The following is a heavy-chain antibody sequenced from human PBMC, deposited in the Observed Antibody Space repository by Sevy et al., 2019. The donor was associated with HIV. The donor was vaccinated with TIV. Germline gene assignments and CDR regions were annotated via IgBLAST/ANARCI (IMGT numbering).Heavy chain of an antibody. CDR3: ARGNWFDP. CDR1: GFTFSSYA. J-gene: IGHJ5*02. Sequence: GGSLRLSCAASGFTFSSYAMHWVHQAPGKGLEYVSAISSNGGSTYYANSVKGRFTISRDNSKNTLYLQMGSLRAGDMAVYYCARGNWFDPWGQGTLVTVSS. CDR2: ISSNGGST. V-gene: IGHV3-64*01.